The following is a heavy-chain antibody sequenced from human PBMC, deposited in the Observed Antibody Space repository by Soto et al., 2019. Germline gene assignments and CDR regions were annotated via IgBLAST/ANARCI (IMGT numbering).Heavy chain of an antibody. J-gene: IGHJ5*02. CDR2: ISDSSTST. CDR3: AKGAPFWSLDWFDP. V-gene: IGHV3-23*04. CDR1: GFTFSRFS. Sequence: EVHLVETGGGLIQPGGSLRLSCAASGFTFSRFSMSWVRQAPGKGLEWVSGISDSSTSTYYADFVKGRFTISRDNSKNTLYLQMNSLRVEDTAVYFCAKGAPFWSLDWFDPWGQGTLVTVSS. D-gene: IGHD3-3*01.